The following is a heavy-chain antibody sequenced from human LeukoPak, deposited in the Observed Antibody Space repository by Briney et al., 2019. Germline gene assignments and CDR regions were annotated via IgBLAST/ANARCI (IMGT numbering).Heavy chain of an antibody. Sequence: SETLSLTCTVSGGSISSGGYYWSWIRQHPGKGLEWIGYIYYSGSTYYNPSLKSRVTISVDTSKNQFSLKLSSVTAADTAVYYCARGDSGYYLYYFDYWGQGTLVTVSS. J-gene: IGHJ4*02. CDR2: IYYSGST. CDR1: GGSISSGGYY. D-gene: IGHD3-22*01. V-gene: IGHV4-31*03. CDR3: ARGDSGYYLYYFDY.